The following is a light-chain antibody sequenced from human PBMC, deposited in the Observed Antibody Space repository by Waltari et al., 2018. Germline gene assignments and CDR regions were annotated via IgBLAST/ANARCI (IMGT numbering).Light chain of an antibody. CDR1: QSIRTY. CDR2: SAS. V-gene: IGKV1-39*01. CDR3: KQSYSAPPT. Sequence: DIQMTQSPSSLSASVGDRVTITCRPSQSIRTYLNWYQQKPGKAPKLLIYSASTLQSGVPSRFSGSGSGTDFTLTISSLQPEDFATYFCKQSYSAPPTFGQGTRLDIK. J-gene: IGKJ5*01.